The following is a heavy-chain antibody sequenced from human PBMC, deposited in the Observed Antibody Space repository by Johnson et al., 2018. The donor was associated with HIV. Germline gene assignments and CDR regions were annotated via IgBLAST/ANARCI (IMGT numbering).Heavy chain of an antibody. CDR2: ISWNSGRI. Sequence: VQLVESGGGVVQPGRSLRLSCAASGFTFDDYAMHWVRQAPGKGLEWVSGISWNSGRIGYADSVKGRFTLSRDNAKNPLYLQMNSLSAEDTALYYCARDGPYSGYDENAFDIWGQGTMVTVSS. CDR3: ARDGPYSGYDENAFDI. CDR1: GFTFDDYA. J-gene: IGHJ3*02. V-gene: IGHV3-9*01. D-gene: IGHD5-12*01.